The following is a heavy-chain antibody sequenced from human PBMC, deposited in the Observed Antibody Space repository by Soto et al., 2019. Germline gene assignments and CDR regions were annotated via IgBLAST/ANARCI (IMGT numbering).Heavy chain of an antibody. V-gene: IGHV3-23*01. CDR1: GLTFSRYT. D-gene: IGHD1-7*01. CDR3: ANQQELQAGWFDP. J-gene: IGHJ5*02. CDR2: ISGSGGST. Sequence: EVQLLESGGGLVQPGGSLRLSCAASGLTFSRYTMSWVRQAPGKGLEWVSGISGSGGSTEYADSVRGRFTISRDSSKNTLYLQMNSLRAEDTAVYYCANQQELQAGWFDPWGQGTLVTVSS.